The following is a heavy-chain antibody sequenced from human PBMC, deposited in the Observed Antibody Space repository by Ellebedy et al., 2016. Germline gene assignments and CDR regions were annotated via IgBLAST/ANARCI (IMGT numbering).Heavy chain of an antibody. J-gene: IGHJ2*01. CDR2: MYYRGST. Sequence: SETLSLTXTVSGGSVRSSSYYWDWIRQPPGKGLEWIGSMYYRGSTNYNPSLKSRVTISVDTSKNQSSLKLTSVTAADTAVYYCASRPNWYFDLWGRGTLVTVSS. CDR1: GGSVRSSSYY. V-gene: IGHV4-39*01. CDR3: ASRPNWYFDL.